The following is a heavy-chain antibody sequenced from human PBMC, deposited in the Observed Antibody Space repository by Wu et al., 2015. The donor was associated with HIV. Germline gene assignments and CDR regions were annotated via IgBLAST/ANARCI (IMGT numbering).Heavy chain of an antibody. CDR3: ARDVLLWFGELFGGFGYYFDY. D-gene: IGHD3-10*01. CDR1: GGTFSSYA. J-gene: IGHJ4*02. CDR2: IIPIFGTA. Sequence: QVQLVQSGAEVKKPGSSVKVSCKASGGTFSSYAISWVRQAPGQGLEWMGRIIPIFGTANYAQKFQGRVTITADESTSTAYMELSSLRSEDTAVYYCARDVLLWFGELFGGFGYYFDYWGQGTLVTVSS. V-gene: IGHV1-69*13.